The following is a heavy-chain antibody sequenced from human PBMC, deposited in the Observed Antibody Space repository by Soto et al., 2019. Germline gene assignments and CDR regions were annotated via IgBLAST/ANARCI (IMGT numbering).Heavy chain of an antibody. Sequence: SETLSLTCTVSGGSISSSSYYWGWIRQPPGKGLEWIGSIYYSGSTYYNPSLKSRVTISVDTSKNQFSLKLSSVTAADTAVYYCATQAVNWFDPWGQGTLVTVSS. V-gene: IGHV4-39*01. J-gene: IGHJ5*02. CDR3: ATQAVNWFDP. CDR1: GGSISSSSYY. CDR2: IYYSGST. D-gene: IGHD6-19*01.